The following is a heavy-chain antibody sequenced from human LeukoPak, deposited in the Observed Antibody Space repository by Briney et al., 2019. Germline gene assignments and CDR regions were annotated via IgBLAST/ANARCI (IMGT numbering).Heavy chain of an antibody. D-gene: IGHD2-2*02. V-gene: IGHV1-46*01. Sequence: ASEKVSCKASGYTFSNYYIHWVRQAPGEGLEWMGIINPSGGSTSYAQKFQSRVTMTRDMSTSTVYMELSSLRSEDTGVYYCARVAAEVVGVPGAIGFGWLRRDYYYMDVWGKGTTVIVSS. CDR2: INPSGGST. CDR3: ARVAAEVVGVPGAIGFGWLRRDYYYMDV. CDR1: GYTFSNYY. J-gene: IGHJ6*03.